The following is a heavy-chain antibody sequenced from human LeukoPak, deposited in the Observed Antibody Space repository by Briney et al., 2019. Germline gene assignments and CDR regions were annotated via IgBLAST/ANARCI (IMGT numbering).Heavy chain of an antibody. J-gene: IGHJ4*01. D-gene: IGHD5-18*01. Sequence: QLGGSLRLSCAASGFTFSTYWMHWVRQAPGRGLVWVSRINVDGSTTTYADSVKGRFTISRDNAKNTLYLQMNSLRGEDTAVYYCARTFGNNYGDYWGHGTLVTVSS. CDR2: INVDGSTT. V-gene: IGHV3-74*01. CDR1: GFTFSTYW. CDR3: ARTFGNNYGDY.